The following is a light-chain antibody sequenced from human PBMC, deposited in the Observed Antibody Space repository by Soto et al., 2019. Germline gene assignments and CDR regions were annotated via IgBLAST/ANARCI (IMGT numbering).Light chain of an antibody. Sequence: EIVLTQSPGTLSLSPGERATLSCRASQSVSNNYLAWYQQKPGQAPRLLIYGAXXXXXXXXXXFSGSGSGXXFTLTISRLEPEDFAVYYCQQYGSSGTFGQGTKVDI. CDR3: QQYGSSGT. CDR2: GAX. J-gene: IGKJ1*01. V-gene: IGKV3-20*01. CDR1: QSVSNNY.